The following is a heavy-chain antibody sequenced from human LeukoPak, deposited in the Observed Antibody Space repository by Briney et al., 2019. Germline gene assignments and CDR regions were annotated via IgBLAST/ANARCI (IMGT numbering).Heavy chain of an antibody. J-gene: IGHJ4*02. D-gene: IGHD1-26*01. CDR1: GFTFNTYW. CDR3: ASGGLAYYWFDY. Sequence: PGGSLRLSXAASGFTFNTYWMHWVRQAPGKGLMWVSRINVDGSSTTYADPVKGRFTISRDNAKNTLYLQMNSLRAEDTAVYYCASGGLAYYWFDYWGQGTLVTVSS. CDR2: INVDGSST. V-gene: IGHV3-74*01.